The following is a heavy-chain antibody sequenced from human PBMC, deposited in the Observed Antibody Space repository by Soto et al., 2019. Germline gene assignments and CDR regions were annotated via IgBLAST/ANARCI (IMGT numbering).Heavy chain of an antibody. D-gene: IGHD3-9*01. V-gene: IGHV4-59*12. CDR2: IYYSGST. J-gene: IGHJ4*02. Sequence: PSETLSLTCTVSGGSISSYYWSWIRQPPGKGLEWIGYIYYSGSTYYNPSLKSRVTISVDTSKNQFSLKLSSVTAADTAVYYCARDHFDILTGYRFFDYWGQGTLVTVSS. CDR3: ARDHFDILTGYRFFDY. CDR1: GGSISSYY.